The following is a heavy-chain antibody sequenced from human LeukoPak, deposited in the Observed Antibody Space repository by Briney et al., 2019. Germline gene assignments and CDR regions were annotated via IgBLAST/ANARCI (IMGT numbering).Heavy chain of an antibody. D-gene: IGHD2-2*01. J-gene: IGHJ6*03. Sequence: VGSLRLSCAASGFTFSSYGMSWVRQAPGKGLEWVSVISGSGGSTYYADSVKGRFTISRDNSKNTLYLQMNSLRAEDTAVYYCAKDGIVCPSCYLSRYYFYYMDVWGKGTTVTISS. V-gene: IGHV3-23*01. CDR3: AKDGIVCPSCYLSRYYFYYMDV. CDR2: ISGSGGST. CDR1: GFTFSSYG.